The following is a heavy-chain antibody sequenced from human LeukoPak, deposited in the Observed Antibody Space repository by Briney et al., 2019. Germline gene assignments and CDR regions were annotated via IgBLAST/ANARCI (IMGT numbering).Heavy chain of an antibody. V-gene: IGHV3-23*01. CDR1: GFNFGIYD. CDR3: ASWDLPF. J-gene: IGHJ3*01. D-gene: IGHD1-26*01. Sequence: TGGSLRLSCAASGFNFGIYDMGWVREAPGKGLEGVSGIRASGATYYADSVRGRFTVSRDNYNNTLFLQLNNVRAEDTTIFYCASWDLPFWGQGTVVSVSS. CDR2: IRASGAT.